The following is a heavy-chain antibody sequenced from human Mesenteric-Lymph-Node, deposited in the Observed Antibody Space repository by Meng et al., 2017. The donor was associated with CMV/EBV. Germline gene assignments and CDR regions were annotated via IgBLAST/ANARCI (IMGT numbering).Heavy chain of an antibody. V-gene: IGHV4-38-2*02. CDR2: ISHSGST. J-gene: IGHJ4*02. Sequence: SETLSLTCTVSAYSISSGYYWGWIRQPPGKGLEWIGSISHSGSTYYSPSLKSRATISVDTSKNQFSLKVNSVTAADTAVYYCARDALIEMELDHWGQGTLVTVSS. CDR3: ARDALIEMELDH. D-gene: IGHD5-24*01. CDR1: AYSISSGYY.